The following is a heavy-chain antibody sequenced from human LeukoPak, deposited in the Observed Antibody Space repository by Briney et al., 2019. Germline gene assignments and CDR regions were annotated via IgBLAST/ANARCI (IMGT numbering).Heavy chain of an antibody. D-gene: IGHD3-9*01. V-gene: IGHV3-23*01. CDR1: GFTFSSYA. Sequence: PGGSLRLSCAASGFTFSSYAMSWFRQAPGKGLEWVSAISGSGGSTYYADSVKGRFTISRDNSKNTLYLQMNSLRAEDTAVYYCAHIPDILTGYYIGGTYFDYWGQGTLVTVSS. CDR3: AHIPDILTGYYIGGTYFDY. CDR2: ISGSGGST. J-gene: IGHJ4*02.